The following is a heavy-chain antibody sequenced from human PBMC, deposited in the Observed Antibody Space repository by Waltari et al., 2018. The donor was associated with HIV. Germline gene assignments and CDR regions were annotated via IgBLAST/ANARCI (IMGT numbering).Heavy chain of an antibody. CDR2: INAGDGDA. Sequence: VQPNTELEKPGASVRLSFRVSGFLLADHYIHWVRQGPRQRFERMGIINAGDGDANSAQKFQARVTLTRDLFTGTLYLDLMSLRSDDTAVYFCARAGLRGLIQDFDIWGQGTQLIVSS. V-gene: IGHV1-46*01. CDR1: GFLLADHY. J-gene: IGHJ4*02. CDR3: ARAGLRGLIQDFDI.